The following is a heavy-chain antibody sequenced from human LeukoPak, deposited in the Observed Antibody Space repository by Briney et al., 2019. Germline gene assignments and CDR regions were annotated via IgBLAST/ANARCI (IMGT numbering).Heavy chain of an antibody. Sequence: ASVKVSCKVSGKTLSDLSIHWLRQPPGKGLEWLGGSDPEDGERIYAQMFQGRVTMTDDTSIDTAYMELGSLRSEDTAVYYCVTGFTTMAVDYFDYWGQGTLVTVSP. CDR2: SDPEDGER. J-gene: IGHJ4*02. CDR3: VTGFTTMAVDYFDY. D-gene: IGHD5-18*01. CDR1: GKTLSDLS. V-gene: IGHV1-24*01.